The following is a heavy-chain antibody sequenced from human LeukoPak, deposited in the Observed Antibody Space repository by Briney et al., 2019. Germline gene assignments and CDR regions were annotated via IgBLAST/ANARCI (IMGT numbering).Heavy chain of an antibody. J-gene: IGHJ4*02. Sequence: PGGSLRLSCAASGFTFSSYIMNWVRQAPGKGLEWVSSIGGSSSYIYYPDSLEGRFTISRDDAKNSLYLQMNSLRAEDTAVYYCARLGYSSGWYYDYWGQGTLVTVSS. CDR2: IGGSSSYI. CDR3: ARLGYSSGWYYDY. D-gene: IGHD6-19*01. CDR1: GFTFSSYI. V-gene: IGHV3-21*01.